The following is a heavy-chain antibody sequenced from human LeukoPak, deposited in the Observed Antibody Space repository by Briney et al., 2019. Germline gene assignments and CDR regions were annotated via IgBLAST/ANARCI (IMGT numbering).Heavy chain of an antibody. Sequence: PSETLSLTCTVSGGSISSIGYYWGWIRQPPGKGLEWIGSIYYSGSAHYNPTLKSRVTISVDTSKNQFSLKLSSVTAADTAVYYCAREGLGMGDGYFDYWGQGTLVTVSS. V-gene: IGHV4-39*02. CDR3: AREGLGMGDGYFDY. J-gene: IGHJ4*02. CDR1: GGSISSIGYY. CDR2: IYYSGSA. D-gene: IGHD7-27*01.